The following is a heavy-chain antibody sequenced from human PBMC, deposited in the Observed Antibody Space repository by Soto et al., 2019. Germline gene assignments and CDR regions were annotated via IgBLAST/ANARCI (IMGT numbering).Heavy chain of an antibody. J-gene: IGHJ4*02. CDR3: ARVREFGTKNEYFDD. Sequence: XGSLRLTFAASGFTFRSYYMHWVRQAPGKGLEWVAVISYDGSNEYYADSVKGRFIISRDNSKNTVYLQMNSLRAEDTAVYYCARVREFGTKNEYFDDWGQGTLVTVSS. D-gene: IGHD1-7*01. V-gene: IGHV3-30-3*01. CDR2: ISYDGSNE. CDR1: GFTFRSYY.